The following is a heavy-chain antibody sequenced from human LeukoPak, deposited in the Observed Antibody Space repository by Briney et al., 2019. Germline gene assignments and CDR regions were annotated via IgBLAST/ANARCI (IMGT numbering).Heavy chain of an antibody. Sequence: ASVKVSCKASGYTFTGYYMHWVRQAPGQGLEWMGWINPNSGGTNYAQKFQGRVTMTRDTSISTAYMELSRLRSDDTAVYYCARGGSVRINYYYYGMDVWGQGTTVTVSS. CDR1: GYTFTGYY. J-gene: IGHJ6*02. D-gene: IGHD2-15*01. CDR3: ARGGSVRINYYYYGMDV. CDR2: INPNSGGT. V-gene: IGHV1-2*02.